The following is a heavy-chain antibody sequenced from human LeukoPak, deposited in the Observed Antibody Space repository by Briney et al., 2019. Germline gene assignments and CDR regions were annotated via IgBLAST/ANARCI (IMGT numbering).Heavy chain of an antibody. D-gene: IGHD5/OR15-5a*01. CDR1: GGSISSYY. Sequence: SETLSLTCTVSGGSISSYYWSWIRQPAGKGLEWIGRIYTSGSTNYNPSLKGRVTMSVDTSKNQFSLKLSSVTAADTAVYYCARDSSVWNWFDPWGQGTLVTVSS. CDR3: ARDSSVWNWFDP. V-gene: IGHV4-4*07. CDR2: IYTSGST. J-gene: IGHJ5*02.